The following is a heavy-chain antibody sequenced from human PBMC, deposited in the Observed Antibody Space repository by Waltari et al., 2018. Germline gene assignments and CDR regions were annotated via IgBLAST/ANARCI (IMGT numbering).Heavy chain of an antibody. CDR3: ARLEDCTGPGGNCYSGDVFALDV. D-gene: IGHD2-8*02. Sequence: QVHLQQWGAGALQPLDTLSLTCAVFGRPLRGCYWGCIRPPPGNGLEWIGEINHAPNRNYNPTLKSRVTMSVDTSKNQFSLKLSSVTAADTGIYYCARLEDCTGPGGNCYSGDVFALDVWGQGTMVTVSS. V-gene: IGHV4-34*01. CDR1: GRPLRGCY. CDR2: INHAPNR. J-gene: IGHJ6*02.